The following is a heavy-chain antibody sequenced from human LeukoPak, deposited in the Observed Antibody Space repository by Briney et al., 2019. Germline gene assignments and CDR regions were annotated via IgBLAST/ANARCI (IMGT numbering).Heavy chain of an antibody. J-gene: IGHJ6*03. CDR2: IIPIFGTA. CDR1: GYSFTSHY. V-gene: IGHV1-69*06. Sequence: SVKVSCKASGYSFTSHYMHWVRQAPGQGLEWMGGIIPIFGTAHYAQKFQGRVTITADKSTSTAYMELSSLRSEDTAVYYCARYSWNYEGYMDVWGKGTTVTVSS. CDR3: ARYSWNYEGYMDV. D-gene: IGHD1-7*01.